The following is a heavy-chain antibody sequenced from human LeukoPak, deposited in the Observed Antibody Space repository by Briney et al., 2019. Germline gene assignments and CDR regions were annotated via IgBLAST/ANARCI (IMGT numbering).Heavy chain of an antibody. J-gene: IGHJ6*03. CDR1: GGSISSNNW. CDR3: ARSIRGYSDVRGYMDV. D-gene: IGHD5-18*01. Sequence: SGTLSLTCAVSGGSISSNNWWSWVRQPPGKGLEWIGEIYHSDYTNYNPSLKSRVTISVDKSKNQFSLKLSSVTTADTAVYYCARSIRGYSDVRGYMDVWGKGTTVTVSS. V-gene: IGHV4-4*02. CDR2: IYHSDYT.